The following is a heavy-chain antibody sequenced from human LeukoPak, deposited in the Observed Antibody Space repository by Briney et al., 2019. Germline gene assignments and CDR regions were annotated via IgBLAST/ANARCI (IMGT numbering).Heavy chain of an antibody. V-gene: IGHV3-9*03. Sequence: SLRLSCAASGFTFDDYAMHWVRQAPGKGLDWVSGISWNSGSLGSEDSVKGRFTISRDHTKTPLCLQMTSLRAEDMALYYCAKGISIAAANLDYWGQGTLVTVSS. CDR1: GFTFDDYA. J-gene: IGHJ4*02. CDR2: ISWNSGSL. CDR3: AKGISIAAANLDY. D-gene: IGHD6-13*01.